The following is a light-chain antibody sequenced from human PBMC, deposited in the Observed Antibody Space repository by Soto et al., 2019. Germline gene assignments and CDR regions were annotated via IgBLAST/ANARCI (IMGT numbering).Light chain of an antibody. CDR3: ISYTSSSTPFL. V-gene: IGLV2-14*01. Sequence: QSVLTQPASVSGSPGQSITISCTGTSSDVGGYNYVSWYQQHPGKAPKLMIYDVSNRPSGVSNRFSGSKSGNTASLTISGLQAEDEADYYCISYTSSSTPFLFGTGTKVTVL. J-gene: IGLJ1*01. CDR2: DVS. CDR1: SSDVGGYNY.